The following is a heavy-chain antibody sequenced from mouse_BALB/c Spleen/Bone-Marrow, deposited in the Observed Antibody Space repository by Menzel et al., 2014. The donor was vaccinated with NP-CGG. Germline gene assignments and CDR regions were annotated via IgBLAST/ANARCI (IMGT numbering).Heavy chain of an antibody. CDR3: ARSGFDY. CDR1: GYTFTSSW. CDR2: IHPNSGNT. V-gene: IGHV1S130*01. Sequence: VKLQESGSVLVRPGASVKLSCKASGYTFTSSWMHWAKQRPGQGLEWIGEIHPNSGNTNCNEKFKGKATLTVDTSSSTAYVDLSSLTPEDSAVYYCARSGFDYWGQGTTLTVSS. D-gene: IGHD4-1*01. J-gene: IGHJ2*01.